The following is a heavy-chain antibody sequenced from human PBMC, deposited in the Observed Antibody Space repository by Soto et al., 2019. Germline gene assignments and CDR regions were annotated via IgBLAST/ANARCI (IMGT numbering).Heavy chain of an antibody. V-gene: IGHV4-38-2*02. Sequence: ETLSLTCAVSGYSIRSGYYWGWIRQPPGKGLEWIGSIYHSGSTYYNPSLKSRVTISVDTSKNQISLKLSSVTAADTAVYYCARDVDYDTNGYDYFDYWGQGTLVTVYS. CDR1: GYSIRSGYY. CDR2: IYHSGST. D-gene: IGHD3-22*01. J-gene: IGHJ4*02. CDR3: ARDVDYDTNGYDYFDY.